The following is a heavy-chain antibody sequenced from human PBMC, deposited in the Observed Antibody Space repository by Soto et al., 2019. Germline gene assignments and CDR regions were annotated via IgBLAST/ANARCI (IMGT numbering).Heavy chain of an antibody. V-gene: IGHV3-74*01. CDR3: ARRVGYSYGIMDV. J-gene: IGHJ6*02. D-gene: IGHD5-18*01. Sequence: EVQLEETGGGLVHPGGSLRLYCVASGFTFSTYWMHWVRQAPGKGLVWVSRINSDGSSTSYADSVKGRLTTSRDNAKNMLSLQMNSLRAEETAVYYCARRVGYSYGIMDVWGQGTMVT. CDR1: GFTFSTYW. CDR2: INSDGSST.